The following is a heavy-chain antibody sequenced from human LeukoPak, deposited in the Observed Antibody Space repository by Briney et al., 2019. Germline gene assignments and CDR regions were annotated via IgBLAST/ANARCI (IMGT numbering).Heavy chain of an antibody. CDR2: IYYSGST. Sequence: SETLSLTCTVSGGSISSSSYYWGWIRQPPGKGLEWIGYIYYSGSTNYNPSLKSRVTISVDTSKNQFSLKLSSVAAADTALYSCARAGPDYDFWIVSIAYWGQGTLATVSS. V-gene: IGHV4-61*05. CDR3: ARAGPDYDFWIVSIAY. CDR1: GGSISSSSYY. D-gene: IGHD3-3*01. J-gene: IGHJ4*02.